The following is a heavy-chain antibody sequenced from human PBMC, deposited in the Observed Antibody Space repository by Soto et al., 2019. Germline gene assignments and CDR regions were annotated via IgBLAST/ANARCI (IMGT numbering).Heavy chain of an antibody. CDR2: IYHSGST. Sequence: PSETLSLTCAVSGGSISSGGYSWSWIRQPPGKGLEWIGYIYHSGSTYYNPPLKSRVTISVDRSKNQFSLKLSSVTAADTAVYYCASSLSIAAAGILPFDYWGQGTLVTVSS. CDR3: ASSLSIAAAGILPFDY. J-gene: IGHJ4*02. D-gene: IGHD6-13*01. V-gene: IGHV4-30-2*01. CDR1: GGSISSGGYS.